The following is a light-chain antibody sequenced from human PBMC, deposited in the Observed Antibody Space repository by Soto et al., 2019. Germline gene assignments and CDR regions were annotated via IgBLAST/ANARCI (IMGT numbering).Light chain of an antibody. CDR1: SSNIGAGYD. CDR2: GNS. CDR3: QSYDSSLSGPVV. J-gene: IGLJ2*01. Sequence: QSVLTQPPSVSGAPGQRVTISCTGSSSNIGAGYDVHWYQQLPGTAPKLLIYGNSNRPSGVPDRFSGSKSGTSASLAITGLQAADEADYSCQSYDSSLSGPVVFGGGTKVTVL. V-gene: IGLV1-40*01.